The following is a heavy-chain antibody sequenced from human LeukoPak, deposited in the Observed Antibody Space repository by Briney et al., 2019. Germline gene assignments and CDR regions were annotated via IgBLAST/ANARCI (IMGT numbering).Heavy chain of an antibody. J-gene: IGHJ3*02. CDR3: ARGDSQYSGYYLVHAFDI. CDR2: ITPSGST. Sequence: PSETLSLTCVVYGGSFSGYFWSWIRQPPGKGLEWIGEITPSGSTNYSPSLKSRVSISIDTSKKKLSLRLTSVTAADTALYYCARGDSQYSGYYLVHAFDIWGQGTMVTVSS. CDR1: GGSFSGYF. D-gene: IGHD3-22*01. V-gene: IGHV4-34*01.